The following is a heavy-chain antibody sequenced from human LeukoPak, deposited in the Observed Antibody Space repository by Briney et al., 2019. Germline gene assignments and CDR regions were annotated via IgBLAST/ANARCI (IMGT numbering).Heavy chain of an antibody. J-gene: IGHJ2*01. V-gene: IGHV1-2*02. D-gene: IGHD2-21*01. CDR2: INPNSGDT. CDR1: GYTFSTYG. Sequence: ASVRVSCKISGYTFSTYGIDWVRQAPGQGLEWMGWINPNSGDTNYAQKFQGRVTLTRDTSISTAHMELSRLRSDDTAVYYCAKGLFLWYFDLWGRGTLVTVSP. CDR3: AKGLFLWYFDL.